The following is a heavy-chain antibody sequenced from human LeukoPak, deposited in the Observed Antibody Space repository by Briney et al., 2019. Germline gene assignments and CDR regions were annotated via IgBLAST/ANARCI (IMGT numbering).Heavy chain of an antibody. J-gene: IGHJ5*02. Sequence: ASVKVSCKTSGYTSTSYYMHWVRQAPGQGLEWMGIINPSGGSTSYAQKFQGRVTMTRDTSTSTVYMELSSLRSEDTAVYYCARDASNLIGIAAAGSVPDWFDPWGQGTLVTVSS. V-gene: IGHV1-46*01. CDR3: ARDASNLIGIAAAGSVPDWFDP. CDR1: GYTSTSYY. D-gene: IGHD6-13*01. CDR2: INPSGGST.